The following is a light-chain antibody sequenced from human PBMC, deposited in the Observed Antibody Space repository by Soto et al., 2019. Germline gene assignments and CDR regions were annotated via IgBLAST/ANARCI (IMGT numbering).Light chain of an antibody. J-gene: IGKJ3*01. Sequence: EIVLTQSPATLSLSPGERATLSCRASQSVSSYLAWYQQKPGQAPRLLIYDASNSATGIPARFSGSGSGTDFTLTISRLEPEDFAVYYCQQRSNWPPLTFGPGTKVDIK. V-gene: IGKV3-11*01. CDR1: QSVSSY. CDR2: DAS. CDR3: QQRSNWPPLT.